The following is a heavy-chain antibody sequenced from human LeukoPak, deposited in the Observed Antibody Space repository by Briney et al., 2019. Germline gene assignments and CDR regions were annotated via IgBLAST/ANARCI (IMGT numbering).Heavy chain of an antibody. CDR3: ARSPRDLLNAFDI. V-gene: IGHV1-18*01. Sequence: GASVKVSCKASGYTFTSYGISWVRRAPGQGLNRWGWIGTYNGITNYAQNLQGRVSMTTDTSTSTAYMELRSLSSDDTAVYYCARSPRDLLNAFDIWGQGTMVIVS. D-gene: IGHD1-26*01. CDR1: GYTFTSYG. J-gene: IGHJ3*02. CDR2: IGTYNGIT.